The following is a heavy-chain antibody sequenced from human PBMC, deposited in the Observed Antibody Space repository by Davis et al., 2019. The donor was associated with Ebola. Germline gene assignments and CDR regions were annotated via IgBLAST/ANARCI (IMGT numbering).Heavy chain of an antibody. Sequence: SETLSLTCTVSSGSISSYYWTWIRQSPGKGLEWIGYINYSGNTNYNPSLKSRVTISVDPSKNQFSLKLRSVTAADTAVYYCARQNGDSRFDYYYGMDVWGQGTTVTVSS. J-gene: IGHJ6*02. CDR2: INYSGNT. D-gene: IGHD4-17*01. CDR3: ARQNGDSRFDYYYGMDV. V-gene: IGHV4-59*01. CDR1: SGSISSYY.